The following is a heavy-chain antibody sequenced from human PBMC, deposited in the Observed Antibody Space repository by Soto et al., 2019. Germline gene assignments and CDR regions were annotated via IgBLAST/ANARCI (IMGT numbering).Heavy chain of an antibody. CDR1: GYSISSSNW. Sequence: QVQLQESGPGLVKPSDTLSLTCAVSGYSISSSNWWGWIRQPPGKGLEWIGYIYYSGSTYYNPSLKSPVTMAVDTSKNPVSLKLSPVTAVDTAVYYCARLYSGHDNLDYRGQGTLVTVS. CDR2: IYYSGST. D-gene: IGHD5-12*01. CDR3: ARLYSGHDNLDY. V-gene: IGHV4-28*01. J-gene: IGHJ4*02.